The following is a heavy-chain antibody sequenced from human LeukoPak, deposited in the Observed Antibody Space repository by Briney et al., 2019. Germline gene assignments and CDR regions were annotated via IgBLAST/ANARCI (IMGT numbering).Heavy chain of an antibody. D-gene: IGHD6-13*01. Sequence: ASVKVSCKASGYTFTSYGINWVRQAPGQGLEWMGWISAYNGNTNYAQKLQGRVTMTTDTSTSTAYMELRSLRSDDTAVYYCARGDYSSSWTEFDYWGQGTMVTVSS. V-gene: IGHV1-18*01. CDR2: ISAYNGNT. J-gene: IGHJ4*02. CDR1: GYTFTSYG. CDR3: ARGDYSSSWTEFDY.